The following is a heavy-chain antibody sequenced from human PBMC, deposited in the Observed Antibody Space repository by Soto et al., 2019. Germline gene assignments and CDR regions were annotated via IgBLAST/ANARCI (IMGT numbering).Heavy chain of an antibody. CDR1: GFTLSNYW. Sequence: GGSLRISCAASGFTLSNYWMHWVRQVPGKGLVWVSRVNGDGSSTFYADSVKGRFTISRDNAENTVFLQMNSLRAEDTAVYYCARDTWDTVWRHGTMFTV. CDR3: ARDTWDTV. V-gene: IGHV3-74*01. D-gene: IGHD1-26*01. J-gene: IGHJ3*01. CDR2: VNGDGSST.